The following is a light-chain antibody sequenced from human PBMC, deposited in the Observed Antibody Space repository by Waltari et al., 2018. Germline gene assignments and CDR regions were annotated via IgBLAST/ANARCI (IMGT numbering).Light chain of an antibody. CDR1: QSISSQ. Sequence: EIVLTQSPATLSVSPGERAPLSCRASQSISSQLAWYQQKPGQAPRLVIYGASTRATRIPASVSGSESGTEVTLTISSLQSEDFADYFGQQYHESPPITFGPKTKVDIK. V-gene: IGKV3-15*01. J-gene: IGKJ3*01. CDR3: QQYHESPPIT. CDR2: GAS.